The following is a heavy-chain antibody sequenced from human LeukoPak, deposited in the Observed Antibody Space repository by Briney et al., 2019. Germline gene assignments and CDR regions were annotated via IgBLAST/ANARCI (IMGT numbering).Heavy chain of an antibody. Sequence: GGSLRLSCAASGFTFSSYGMHWVRQAPGKGLEWVGRIKSKTDGGTTDYAAPVKGRFTISRDDSKNTLYLQMNSLKTEDTAVYYCTTRNPFSYYYGSDNSNYYYYYMDVWGKGTTVTVSS. CDR2: IKSKTDGGTT. J-gene: IGHJ6*03. CDR1: GFTFSSYG. CDR3: TTRNPFSYYYGSDNSNYYYYYMDV. D-gene: IGHD3-10*01. V-gene: IGHV3-15*01.